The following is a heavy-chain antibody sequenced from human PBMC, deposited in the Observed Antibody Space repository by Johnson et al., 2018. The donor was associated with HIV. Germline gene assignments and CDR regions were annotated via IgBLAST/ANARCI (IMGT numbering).Heavy chain of an antibody. CDR3: ARGGDGYRGDAFDI. CDR1: GFSFNNYA. Sequence: VQLVESGGGVVQPGRSLRLSCGASGFSFNNYAMHWVRQAPGKGLEWVSVIYSGGSTYYADSVKGRFTISRDNAKNSLYLQMNSLRSEDTAVYYCARGGDGYRGDAFDIWGQGTMVTVSS. D-gene: IGHD5-24*01. V-gene: IGHV3-NL1*01. J-gene: IGHJ3*02. CDR2: IYSGGST.